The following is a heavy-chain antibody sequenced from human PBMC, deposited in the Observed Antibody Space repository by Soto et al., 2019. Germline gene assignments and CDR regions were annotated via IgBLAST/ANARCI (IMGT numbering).Heavy chain of an antibody. CDR3: ARLLSSGRADDAFDI. Sequence: GASVKVSCKACGYTFTYRYLHWVRQAPGQALEWMGWITPFNGNTNYAQKFQDRVTITRDRSMSTAYMELSSLRSEDTAMYYCARLLSSGRADDAFDIWGQGTMVTVSS. J-gene: IGHJ3*02. V-gene: IGHV1-45*02. D-gene: IGHD6-19*01. CDR2: ITPFNGNT. CDR1: GYTFTYRY.